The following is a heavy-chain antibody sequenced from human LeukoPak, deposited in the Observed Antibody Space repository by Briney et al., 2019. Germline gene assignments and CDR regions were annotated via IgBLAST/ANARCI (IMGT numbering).Heavy chain of an antibody. V-gene: IGHV4-31*03. CDR2: MSYSWST. CDR1: GGSLSRGGCY. D-gene: IGHD2-2*01. Sequence: PSQTLSLTCTVSGGSLSRGGCYWGWIRQHPGKGLERIGYMSYSWSTYYSPSLKSRVTRSVGTSKNQFALELNSVTAQDTAVYYSARVSCSSTSCKRYYYYGMDVWGTGTPVTVSS. J-gene: IGHJ6*04. CDR3: ARVSCSSTSCKRYYYYGMDV.